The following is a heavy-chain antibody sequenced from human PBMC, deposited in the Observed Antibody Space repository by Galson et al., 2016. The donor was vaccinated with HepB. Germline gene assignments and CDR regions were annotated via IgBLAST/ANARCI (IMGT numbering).Heavy chain of an antibody. CDR3: ARGAAVAASRYGLDI. V-gene: IGHV1-69*13. CDR2: VIPIFVKT. D-gene: IGHD6-19*01. Sequence: SVKVSCKASGGTFSTYVISWVRQAPGQGLEWMGGVIPIFVKTNYAQKFQGRVTITADESTSTVYMELSSLRSDDTAVYYCARGAAVAASRYGLDIWDQGTTVIVSS. CDR1: GGTFSTYV. J-gene: IGHJ6*02.